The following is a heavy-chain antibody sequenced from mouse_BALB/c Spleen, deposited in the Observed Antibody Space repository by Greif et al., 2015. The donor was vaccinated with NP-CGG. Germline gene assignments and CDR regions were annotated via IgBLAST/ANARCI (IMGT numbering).Heavy chain of an antibody. CDR2: IWRGGST. CDR3: AKMALYNRNYAMDY. D-gene: IGHD2-1*01. J-gene: IGHJ4*01. Sequence: QVQLQQSGPGLVQPSQSLSITCTVSGFSLTSYGVHWVRQSPGKGLEWLGVIWRGGSTDYNAAFMSRLSITKDNSKSQVFFKMNSLQAGVTTIYYCAKMALYNRNYAMDYWGQGTSVTVSS. CDR1: GFSLTSYG. V-gene: IGHV2-5*01.